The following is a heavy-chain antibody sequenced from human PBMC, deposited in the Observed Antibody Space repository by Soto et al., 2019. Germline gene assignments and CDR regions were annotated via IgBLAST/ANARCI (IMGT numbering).Heavy chain of an antibody. CDR1: GDTFNTYT. Sequence: QVQLVQSGAEVKKPGSSVKVSCKVSGDTFNTYTISWVRQAPGQGLEWMGRIIPILAVTTYSPKFQGRLSITADESTSTAYMEVSSLRSEDTAIYYCAARYCSAATCFNPGAYWGQGTLVAVSS. J-gene: IGHJ4*02. D-gene: IGHD2-8*02. CDR3: AARYCSAATCFNPGAY. V-gene: IGHV1-69*02. CDR2: IIPILAVT.